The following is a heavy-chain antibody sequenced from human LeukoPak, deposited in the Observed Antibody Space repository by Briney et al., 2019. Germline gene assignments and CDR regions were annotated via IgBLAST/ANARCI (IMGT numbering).Heavy chain of an antibody. CDR3: AKEGYCSSTSCYGGAFDI. J-gene: IGHJ3*02. D-gene: IGHD2-2*01. V-gene: IGHV1-46*01. CDR2: INPSGGST. CDR1: GYTFTSCY. Sequence: ASVKVSCKASGYTFTSCYMHWVRQAPGQGLEWMGIINPSGGSTSYAQKFQGRVTMTRDTSTSTVYMELSSLRSEDTAVYYCAKEGYCSSTSCYGGAFDIWGQGTMVTVSS.